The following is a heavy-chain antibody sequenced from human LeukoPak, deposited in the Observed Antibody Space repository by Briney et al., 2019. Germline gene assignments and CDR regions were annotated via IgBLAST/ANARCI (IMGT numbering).Heavy chain of an antibody. Sequence: ASVKVSCKASGYTFTSYGISWVRQDPGQGLEWMGWISAYNGNTNYAQKLQGRVTMTTDTSTSTAYMELRSLRSDDTAVYYCARGIYSSGWFPLDYWGQGTLVTVSS. J-gene: IGHJ4*02. CDR2: ISAYNGNT. V-gene: IGHV1-18*01. CDR1: GYTFTSYG. D-gene: IGHD6-19*01. CDR3: ARGIYSSGWFPLDY.